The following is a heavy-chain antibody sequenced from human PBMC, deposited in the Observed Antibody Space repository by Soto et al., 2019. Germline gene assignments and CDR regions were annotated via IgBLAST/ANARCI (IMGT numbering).Heavy chain of an antibody. V-gene: IGHV6-1*01. J-gene: IGHJ5*02. CDR3: ARAKGGSSWYRGWFDP. CDR1: GDSVSSNSAA. Sequence: SQTLSLTCAISGDSVSSNSAAWNWIRQSPSRGLEWLGRTYYRSKWYNDYAVSVKIRITINPDTSKNQFSLQLNSVTPEDTAVYYCARAKGGSSWYRGWFDPWGQGTLVTVSS. CDR2: TYYRSKWYN. D-gene: IGHD6-13*01.